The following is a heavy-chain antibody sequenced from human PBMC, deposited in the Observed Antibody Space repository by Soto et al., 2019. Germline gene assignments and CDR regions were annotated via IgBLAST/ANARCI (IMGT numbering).Heavy chain of an antibody. D-gene: IGHD1-1*01. CDR2: ISAHNGNT. V-gene: IGHV1-18*01. CDR3: ARGRYGDY. CDR1: GYGFTTYG. J-gene: IGHJ4*02. Sequence: QVHLVQSGAEVKKPGASVKVSCKGSGYGFTTYGITWVRQAPGQGREWMAWISAHNGNTNYAQKLQGRVTVTRDTSPSPAYMELRSLRSDDRGVYYCARGRYGDYWGQGALVTVSS.